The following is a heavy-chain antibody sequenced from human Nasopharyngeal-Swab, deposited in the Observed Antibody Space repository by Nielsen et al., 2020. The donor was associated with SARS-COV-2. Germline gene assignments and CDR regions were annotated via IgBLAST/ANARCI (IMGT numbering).Heavy chain of an antibody. Sequence: GESLKISCTASGFTFGDYYMNWIRQAPGKGLEWVSYIGGSGTYTNYADSVRGRFTISRDNAKNSLFLQMDSLRADDTAVYYCARVGQCSSTSCYEFENWGQGALVTVSS. D-gene: IGHD2-2*01. CDR3: ARVGQCSSTSCYEFEN. J-gene: IGHJ4*02. CDR2: IGGSGTYT. V-gene: IGHV3-11*05. CDR1: GFTFGDYY.